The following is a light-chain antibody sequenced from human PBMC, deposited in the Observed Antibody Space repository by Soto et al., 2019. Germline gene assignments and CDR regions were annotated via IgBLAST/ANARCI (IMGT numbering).Light chain of an antibody. CDR3: QQYHSSSMYT. J-gene: IGKJ2*01. CDR2: DAS. Sequence: DIQMTQSPSSLSASVGDRVTITCRASQSISRWLAWYQQKPGKAPNLLIYDASSLQSGVPSRFSGSGSGTGFTLPISSLQPDDFATSYCQQYHSSSMYTFGQGTKLEIK. CDR1: QSISRW. V-gene: IGKV1-5*01.